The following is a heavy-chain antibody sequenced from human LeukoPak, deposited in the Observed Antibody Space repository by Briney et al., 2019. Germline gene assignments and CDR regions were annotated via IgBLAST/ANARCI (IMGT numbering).Heavy chain of an antibody. J-gene: IGHJ3*02. Sequence: GGSLRLSCAASGFTISSYAMSWVRQAPGKGLEWVSAISGSGGSTYYADSVKGRFTISRDNSKNTPYLQMNSLRAEDTAVYYCARTRLNWGHAFDIWGQGTMVTVSS. D-gene: IGHD7-27*01. CDR2: ISGSGGST. CDR1: GFTISSYA. V-gene: IGHV3-23*01. CDR3: ARTRLNWGHAFDI.